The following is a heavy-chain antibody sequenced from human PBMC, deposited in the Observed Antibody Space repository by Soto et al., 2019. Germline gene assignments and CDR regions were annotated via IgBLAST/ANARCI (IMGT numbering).Heavy chain of an antibody. D-gene: IGHD6-19*01. J-gene: IGHJ4*02. CDR2: ISGSGGST. Sequence: GGSLRLSCAASGFTFSRHGMSWVRQAPGKGLEWVSAISGSGGSTYYADSVKGRFTISRDNSKNTLYLQMNSLRAEDTAVYYCAKISGSGWGYFDYWGQGTLVTVSS. V-gene: IGHV3-23*01. CDR3: AKISGSGWGYFDY. CDR1: GFTFSRHG.